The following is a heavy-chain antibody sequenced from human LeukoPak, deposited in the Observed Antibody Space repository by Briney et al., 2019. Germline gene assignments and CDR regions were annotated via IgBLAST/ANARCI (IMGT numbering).Heavy chain of an antibody. CDR3: ARDNSYYGSGSFFRGWIDP. V-gene: IGHV4-38-2*02. J-gene: IGHJ5*02. Sequence: SETLSLTCAVSGYSISSGTTGAGSGSPQGRGWSGLGVSSGSTYNNPSLKSRVSITVDTSKNQFSLKLSSVTAADTAVYYCARDNSYYGSGSFFRGWIDPWGQGTLVTVSS. CDR1: GYSISSGTT. D-gene: IGHD3-10*01. CDR2: SSGST.